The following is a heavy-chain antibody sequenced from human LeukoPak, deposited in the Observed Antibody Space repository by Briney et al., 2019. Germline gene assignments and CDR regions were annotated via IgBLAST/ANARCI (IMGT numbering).Heavy chain of an antibody. CDR1: GFTFSSYW. CDR3: ASDSSGCSSYATFDY. V-gene: IGHV3-7*01. D-gene: IGHD3-22*01. CDR2: IKQDGSEK. Sequence: GGSLRLSCAASGFTFSSYWMSWVRQAPGKGLEWAANIKQDGSEKYYVDSVKGRFTISRDNAKNSLYLQMNSLRAEDTAVYFCASDSSGCSSYATFDYWGQGTLVTVSS. J-gene: IGHJ4*02.